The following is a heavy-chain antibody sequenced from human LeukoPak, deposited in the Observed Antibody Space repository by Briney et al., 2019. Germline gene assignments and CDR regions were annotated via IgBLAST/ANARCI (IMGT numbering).Heavy chain of an antibody. V-gene: IGHV4-34*01. D-gene: IGHD3-10*01. CDR2: INHSGST. CDR1: GGSFSGYY. J-gene: IGHJ5*02. Sequence: SETLSLTCAVYGGSFSGYYWSWIRQPPGKGLEWIGEINHSGSTNYNPSLKSRVTISVDTSKNQISLKLSSVTAADTAVYYCARHEIVAVTMVRGAPRRYNWFDPWGQGTLVTVSS. CDR3: ARHEIVAVTMVRGAPRRYNWFDP.